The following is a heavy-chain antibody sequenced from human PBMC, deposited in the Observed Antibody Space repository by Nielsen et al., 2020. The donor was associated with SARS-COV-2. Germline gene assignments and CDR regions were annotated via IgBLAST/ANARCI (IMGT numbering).Heavy chain of an antibody. CDR3: AREVVVVPYYYYYGMDV. D-gene: IGHD2-2*01. CDR1: GYTFTSYD. Sequence: ASVKVSCKASGYTFTSYDINWVRQATGQGLEWMGWMNPNSGNTNYAQKFQGRVTMTRDTSISTAYMELSRLRSDDTAVYYCAREVVVVPYYYYYGMDVWGQGTTVTVSS. CDR2: MNPNSGNT. J-gene: IGHJ6*02. V-gene: IGHV1-8*01.